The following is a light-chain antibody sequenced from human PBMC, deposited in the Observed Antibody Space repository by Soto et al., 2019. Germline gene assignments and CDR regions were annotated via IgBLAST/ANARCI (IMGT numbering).Light chain of an antibody. CDR1: QSVSSN. V-gene: IGKV3-20*01. CDR3: QQYGSSPLT. CDR2: GAS. J-gene: IGKJ4*01. Sequence: ERVMTQSPATLSVSPGEKVTLSCRASQSVSSNLAWYQQKPGQAPRLLIYGASSRATGIPDRFSGSGSGTDFTLTISRLEPEDFAVYYCQQYGSSPLTFGGGTKVDIK.